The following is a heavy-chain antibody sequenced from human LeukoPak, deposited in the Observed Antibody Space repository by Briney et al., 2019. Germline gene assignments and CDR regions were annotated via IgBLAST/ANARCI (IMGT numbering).Heavy chain of an antibody. V-gene: IGHV3-23*01. CDR2: ISGSGGST. Sequence: PGGSLGLSCAASGFTFSSYAMSWVRQAPGKGLEWVSAISGSGGSTYYADSVKGRFTISRDNSKNTLYLQMNSLRAEDTAVYYCAKDPRLTTVTTLGYWGQGTLVTVSS. D-gene: IGHD4-17*01. CDR1: GFTFSSYA. J-gene: IGHJ4*02. CDR3: AKDPRLTTVTTLGY.